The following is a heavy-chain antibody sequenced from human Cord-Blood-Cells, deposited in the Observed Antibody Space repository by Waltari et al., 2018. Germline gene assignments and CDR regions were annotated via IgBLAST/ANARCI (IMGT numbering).Heavy chain of an antibody. CDR1: GFTFSSYS. J-gene: IGHJ4*02. CDR3: ARAFNWGSGFDY. D-gene: IGHD7-27*01. Sequence: VQLVESGGGLVKPGGSLRLSCAASGFTFSSYSMNWVRQAPGKGVGWVSSISSNSYIYDADSVKGRFTISRDNAKNSLYLQMNSLRAEDTAVYYCARAFNWGSGFDYLGQGTLVTVSS. V-gene: IGHV3-21*01. CDR2: ISSNSYI.